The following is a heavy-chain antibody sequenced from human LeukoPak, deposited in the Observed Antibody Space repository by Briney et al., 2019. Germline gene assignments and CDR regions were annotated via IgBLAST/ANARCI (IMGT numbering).Heavy chain of an antibody. CDR3: AKDRTGDYMDV. D-gene: IGHD1-1*01. CDR1: GFTFSSYG. V-gene: IGHV3-30*18. Sequence: PGGSLRPSCAASGFTFSSYGMHWVRQAPGKGLEWVAVISYDGSNKYYADSVKGRFTISRDNSKNTLYLQMNSLRAEDTAVYYCAKDRTGDYMDVWGKGTTVTVSS. J-gene: IGHJ6*03. CDR2: ISYDGSNK.